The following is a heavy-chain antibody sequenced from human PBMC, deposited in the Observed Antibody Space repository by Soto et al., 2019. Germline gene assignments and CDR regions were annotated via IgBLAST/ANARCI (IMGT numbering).Heavy chain of an antibody. J-gene: IGHJ3*01. CDR2: IRSGSDYI. CDR1: GFTFSSYT. Sequence: EVQLVDSGGGRVKPGGALRPSCPASGFTFSSYTMNWVRLAPGKGLAWVASIRSGSDYIFYADSVKGRFTISRDNAKNSLFLQMNSLTGEDTAVYYCARSPVGDAFNVWGQGTVVTVSS. V-gene: IGHV3-21*01. CDR3: ARSPVGDAFNV.